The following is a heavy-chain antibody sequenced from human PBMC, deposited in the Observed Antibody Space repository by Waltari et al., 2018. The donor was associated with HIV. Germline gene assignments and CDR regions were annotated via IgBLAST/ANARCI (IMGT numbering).Heavy chain of an antibody. Sequence: EALLVESGGGVVKPGGSLRLSCEASKFWFSCFWLVWVRQASGKGLEWVDNINQDATKKNYAESVKGRFSVSRDNGKYSVFLEMNRLRVQDTAVYFCARGDQWGIFLDSYYGLDVWGRGTTVIVSS. V-gene: IGHV3-7*01. J-gene: IGHJ6*02. CDR1: KFWFSCFW. D-gene: IGHD1-26*01. CDR3: ARGDQWGIFLDSYYGLDV. CDR2: INQDATKK.